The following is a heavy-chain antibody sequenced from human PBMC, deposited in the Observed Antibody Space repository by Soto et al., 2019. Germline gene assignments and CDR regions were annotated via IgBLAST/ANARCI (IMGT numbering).Heavy chain of an antibody. CDR2: INHSGST. V-gene: IGHV4-34*01. D-gene: IGHD2-15*01. CDR1: GGSFSGYY. Sequence: PSETLSLTCAVYGGSFSGYYWSWIRQPPGKGLEWIGEINHSGSTNYNPSLKSRVTISVDTSKNQFSLKLSSVTPADTAVYYCARESDIVVWGQGTLVTVSS. J-gene: IGHJ4*02. CDR3: ARESDIVV.